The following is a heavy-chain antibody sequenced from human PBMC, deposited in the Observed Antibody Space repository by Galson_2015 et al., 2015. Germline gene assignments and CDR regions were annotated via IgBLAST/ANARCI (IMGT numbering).Heavy chain of an antibody. Sequence: SLRLSCAASGFTFSSYSMNWVRQAPGKGLEWVSSISSSSSYMYYADSVKGRFTISRDNAKNSLYLQMNSLRAEDTAVYYCARGGSGDPWGQGTLVTVSS. V-gene: IGHV3-21*01. CDR3: ARGGSGDP. CDR1: GFTFSSYS. D-gene: IGHD6-19*01. J-gene: IGHJ5*02. CDR2: ISSSSSYM.